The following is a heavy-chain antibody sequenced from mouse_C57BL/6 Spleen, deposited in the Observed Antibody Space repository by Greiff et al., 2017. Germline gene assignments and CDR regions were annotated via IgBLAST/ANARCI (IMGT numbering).Heavy chain of an antibody. Sequence: EVMLVESGGGLVKPGGSLKLSCAASGFTFSDYGMHWVRQAPETGLEWVAYISSGSSTIYYADTVKGRFTISRDNAKNTLFLQMTSLMSEDTAMYYCARQAVVDARDYWGQGTSVTVSS. J-gene: IGHJ4*01. CDR3: ARQAVVDARDY. D-gene: IGHD1-1*01. V-gene: IGHV5-17*01. CDR2: ISSGSSTI. CDR1: GFTFSDYG.